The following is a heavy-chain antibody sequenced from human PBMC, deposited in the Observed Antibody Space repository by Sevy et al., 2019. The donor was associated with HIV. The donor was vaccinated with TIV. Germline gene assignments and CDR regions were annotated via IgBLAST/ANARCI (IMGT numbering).Heavy chain of an antibody. D-gene: IGHD3-22*01. J-gene: IGHJ4*02. CDR3: ATTKDYYDSSGYPFDY. V-gene: IGHV1-24*01. CDR2: FDPEDGET. Sequence: ASVKVSCKVSGYTLTELSMHWLRQAPGKGLEWVGSFDPEDGETVYEHNFQGRVSMTEDTSTDTAYMGVISLKFEDTAGYYCATTKDYYDSSGYPFDYWGQGTLVTVSS. CDR1: GYTLTELS.